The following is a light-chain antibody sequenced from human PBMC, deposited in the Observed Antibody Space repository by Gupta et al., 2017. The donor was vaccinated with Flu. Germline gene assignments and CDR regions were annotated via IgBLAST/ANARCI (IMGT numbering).Light chain of an antibody. Sequence: EIVLTQSPATLSLSPGERATLSCRASQSVSSYLAWYQQKPGQAPRLLIYDASNRATGIPARFSGSGSGTDFTLTISSLEPEDFAVYYCQQRINGLGVLTFGGGTKVEIK. CDR1: QSVSSY. CDR2: DAS. J-gene: IGKJ4*01. V-gene: IGKV3-11*01. CDR3: QQRINGLGVLT.